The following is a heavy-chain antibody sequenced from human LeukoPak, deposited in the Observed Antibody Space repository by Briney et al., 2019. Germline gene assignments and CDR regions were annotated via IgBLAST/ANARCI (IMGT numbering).Heavy chain of an antibody. J-gene: IGHJ6*03. CDR3: ARGGGAYCGGDCYIAGRDYYYYMDV. D-gene: IGHD2-21*02. V-gene: IGHV4-39*07. CDR1: GGSISRSSYY. CDR2: MYSSGST. Sequence: PSETLSLTCTVSGGSISRSSYYWGWIRQPPGKGLEWIGSMYSSGSTYYNPSLKSRVTISVDTSKNQFSLKLSSVTAADTAVYYCARGGGAYCGGDCYIAGRDYYYYMDVWGKGTTVTISS.